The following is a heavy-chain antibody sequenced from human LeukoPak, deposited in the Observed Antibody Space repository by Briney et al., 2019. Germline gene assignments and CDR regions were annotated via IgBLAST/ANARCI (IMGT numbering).Heavy chain of an antibody. Sequence: SETLSLTCTVSGGSISSGGYYWSWIRQHPGKGLEWIGYIYYSGSTYYNPSLKSRVTISVDTSKNQFSLKLSSVTAADAAVYYCARYHSGRTFDYWGQGTLVTVSS. CDR1: GGSISSGGYY. V-gene: IGHV4-31*03. CDR3: ARYHSGRTFDY. D-gene: IGHD3-10*01. CDR2: IYYSGST. J-gene: IGHJ4*02.